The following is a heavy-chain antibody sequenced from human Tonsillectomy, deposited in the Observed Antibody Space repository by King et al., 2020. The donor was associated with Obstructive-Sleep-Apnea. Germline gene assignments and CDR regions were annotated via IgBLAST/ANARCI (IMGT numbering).Heavy chain of an antibody. CDR3: AREVYGGSYYFDY. D-gene: IGHD1-26*01. V-gene: IGHV4-59*01. CDR1: GGSISSYY. J-gene: IGHJ4*02. CDR2: IYYSGST. Sequence: VQLQESGPGLVKPSETLSLTCTVSGGSISSYYWSWIRQPPGKGLEWIGYIYYSGSTNYNPSLKSRVTISVDTSKNQFSLKLRSVTAADTAVYYCAREVYGGSYYFDYWGQETLVTVSS.